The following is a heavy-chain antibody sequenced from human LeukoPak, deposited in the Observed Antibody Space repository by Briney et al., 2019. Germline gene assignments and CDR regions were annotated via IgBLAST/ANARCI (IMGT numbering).Heavy chain of an antibody. V-gene: IGHV1-8*01. CDR1: GYTFTSYD. CDR2: MNPNSGNT. Sequence: ASVKVSCKASGYTFTSYDINWVRQATGQGLEWMGWMNPNSGNTGYAQKFQGRVTMTRNTSISTAYMELSSLRSGDTAVYYCARDKRGQWLATTGFDPWGQGTLVTVSS. CDR3: ARDKRGQWLATTGFDP. J-gene: IGHJ5*02. D-gene: IGHD6-19*01.